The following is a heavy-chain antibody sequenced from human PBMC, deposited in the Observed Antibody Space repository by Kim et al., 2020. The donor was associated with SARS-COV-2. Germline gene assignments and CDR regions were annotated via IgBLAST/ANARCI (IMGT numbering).Heavy chain of an antibody. J-gene: IGHJ4*02. CDR2: IDCGNGNT. CDR1: GHFFTRDS. V-gene: IGHV1-3*01. CDR3: LGGFYFDY. Sequence: ASVKVSCKTSGHFFTRDSIHWVRQAPGQGLEWMGGIDCGNGNTIYSQKFQGRVTFTTDTSARTAYMELSFLRSEDSAVYYCLGGFYFDYWGQGTLVPVPS. D-gene: IGHD3-16*01.